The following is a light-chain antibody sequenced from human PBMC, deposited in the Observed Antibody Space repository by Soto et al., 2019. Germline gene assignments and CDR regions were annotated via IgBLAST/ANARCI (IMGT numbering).Light chain of an antibody. V-gene: IGKV3-15*01. CDR3: QRYNNRPPAT. Sequence: EIVMTQSPATLSVSPGERATLSCRASQSVSSKLAWYQQKPGQAPRLLIYRASTRATDIPARFSGRGSGTEFTLTISSVQSEDFAVYYCQRYNNRPPATFGQGTKVDIK. CDR1: QSVSSK. CDR2: RAS. J-gene: IGKJ1*01.